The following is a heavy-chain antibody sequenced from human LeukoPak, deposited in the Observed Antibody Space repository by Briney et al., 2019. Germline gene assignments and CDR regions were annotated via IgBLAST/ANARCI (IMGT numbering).Heavy chain of an antibody. CDR1: GVYVSTGSYY. CDR3: ARDFFRGYYSYLDV. Sequence: SQTLTLTCTVSGVYVSTGSYYWAWLRQPAGKGLEWIGRAHRSAASNYNPSLKDRVIISMDLPNNQFSLRLTSVSVATTAKYYCARDFFRGYYSYLDVWGKGTTVIVSS. D-gene: IGHD2/OR15-2a*01. V-gene: IGHV4-61*02. J-gene: IGHJ6*03. CDR2: AHRSAAS.